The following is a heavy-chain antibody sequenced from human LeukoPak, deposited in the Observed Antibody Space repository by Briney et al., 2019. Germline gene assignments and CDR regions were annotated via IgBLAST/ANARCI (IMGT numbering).Heavy chain of an antibody. CDR1: RFTFSSYG. J-gene: IGHJ4*02. D-gene: IGHD3-10*01. CDR2: ISGSGGST. V-gene: IGHV3-23*01. Sequence: GGSLRLSCAASRFTFSSYGMSWVRQAPGKGLEWVSAISGSGGSTYYADSVKGRFTISRDNAQNSLYLQMNSLKVEDTAVYYCARDLFYGSGSPHLDCWGQGTLVTVSS. CDR3: ARDLFYGSGSPHLDC.